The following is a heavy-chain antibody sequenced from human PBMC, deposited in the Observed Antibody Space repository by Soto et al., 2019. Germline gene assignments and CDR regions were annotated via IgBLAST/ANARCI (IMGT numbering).Heavy chain of an antibody. CDR2: IRAYNGDT. J-gene: IGHJ6*02. V-gene: IGHV1-18*01. CDR3: ARAGAASYYYGLDV. D-gene: IGHD3-10*01. CDR1: GYTFSAYD. Sequence: GASVKVSCKTSGYTFSAYDIYWVRQAPGQGLEWMGWIRAYNGDTNYAQKFQTRVTMTTDKSTDTAYMDLRSLTSDDTAIYYCARAGAASYYYGLDVWGQGTTVTVSS.